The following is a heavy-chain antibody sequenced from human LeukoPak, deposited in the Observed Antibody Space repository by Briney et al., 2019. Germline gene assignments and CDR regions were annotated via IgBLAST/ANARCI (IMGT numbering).Heavy chain of an antibody. J-gene: IGHJ4*02. CDR3: ARGSVGYCSGGSCYTYYFDY. CDR2: INPSGGST. V-gene: IGHV1-46*01. D-gene: IGHD2-15*01. Sequence: GASVKVSCKASGYTFTSYYMHWVRQAPGQGLEWMGIINPSGGSTSYAQKFQGRVTMTRGTSTSTVYMELSSLRSEDTAVYYCARGSVGYCSGGSCYTYYFDYWGQGTLVTVSS. CDR1: GYTFTSYY.